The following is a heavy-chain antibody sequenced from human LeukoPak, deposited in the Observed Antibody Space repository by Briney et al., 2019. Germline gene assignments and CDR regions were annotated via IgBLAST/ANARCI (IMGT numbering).Heavy chain of an antibody. J-gene: IGHJ4*02. CDR2: ILYDGSNK. D-gene: IGHD1-26*01. V-gene: IGHV3-30*18. Sequence: GRSLRLSCAASGFTFSSYGMHWVRQAPGKGLEWVAGILYDGSNKYCVDSVKGRFTISRDNSKNTLYLQMNSLRAEDTGVYYCAKDKIVGTTWVYYFDYWGQGTLVTVSS. CDR1: GFTFSSYG. CDR3: AKDKIVGTTWVYYFDY.